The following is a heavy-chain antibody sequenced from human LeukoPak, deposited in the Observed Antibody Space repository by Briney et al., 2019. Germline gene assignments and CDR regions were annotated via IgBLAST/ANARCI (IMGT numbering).Heavy chain of an antibody. Sequence: SETLSLTCTVSGGSISSYYWSWIRQPPGKGLEWIGYIYYSGSTNYNPSLKSRVTISVDTSKNQFSLKLSSVTAADTAVYYCARPDTIFRKDAFDIWGQGTMVTVSS. CDR1: GGSISSYY. CDR3: ARPDTIFRKDAFDI. D-gene: IGHD3-9*01. V-gene: IGHV4-59*08. CDR2: IYYSGST. J-gene: IGHJ3*02.